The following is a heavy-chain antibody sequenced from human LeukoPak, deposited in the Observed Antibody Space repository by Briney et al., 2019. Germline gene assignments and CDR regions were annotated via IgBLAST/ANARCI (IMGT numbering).Heavy chain of an antibody. CDR3: ARQAYSSNLGWFDP. CDR2: IYNSGST. Sequence: SETLSLTCSVSGGSLSSSTYYWGWIRQPPGKGLEWIGYIYNSGSTYYNPSLKRRVTISVDTSKNQFSLKLCSVTAADTAVYYGARQAYSSNLGWFDPWGQGTLVTVSS. D-gene: IGHD6-13*01. J-gene: IGHJ5*02. V-gene: IGHV4-39*01. CDR1: GGSLSSSTYY.